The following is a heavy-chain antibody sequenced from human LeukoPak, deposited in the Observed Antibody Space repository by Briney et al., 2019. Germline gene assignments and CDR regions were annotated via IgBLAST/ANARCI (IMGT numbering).Heavy chain of an antibody. V-gene: IGHV4-61*01. D-gene: IGHD1-26*01. CDR1: GGSIGGNSY. CDR2: ISNSGST. CDR3: ARGGASSIPLDY. J-gene: IGHJ4*02. Sequence: PSETLSLTCTVSGGSIGGNSYWSWIRQPPGKGPEWIGHISNSGSTYYSPSLSSRVTISLDTSKNQFSLKLRSVTAADTAVYYCARGGASSIPLDYWGRGTLVTVSS.